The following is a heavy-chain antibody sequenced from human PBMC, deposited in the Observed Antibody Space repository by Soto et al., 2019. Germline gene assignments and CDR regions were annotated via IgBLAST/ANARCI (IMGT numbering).Heavy chain of an antibody. CDR3: AKDIGPYYYGSGSYGWRLGFDY. CDR2: ISWNSGSI. J-gene: IGHJ4*02. D-gene: IGHD3-10*01. CDR1: GFTFDDYA. V-gene: IGHV3-9*01. Sequence: EVQLVESGGGLVQPGRSLRLSCAASGFTFDDYAMHWVRQAPGKGLEWVSGISWNSGSIGYADSVKGRFTISRDNVKNSLYLQMNSLRAEDTALYYCAKDIGPYYYGSGSYGWRLGFDYWGQGTLVTVSS.